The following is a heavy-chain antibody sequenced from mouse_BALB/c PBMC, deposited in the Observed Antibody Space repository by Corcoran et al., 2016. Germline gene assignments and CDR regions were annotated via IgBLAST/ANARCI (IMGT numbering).Heavy chain of an antibody. J-gene: IGHJ4*01. CDR2: INPYNGGT. V-gene: IGHV1-18*01. Sequence: EVQLQQSGPELVKPGASMKISCKASGYSFTGYTMNWVKQSHGKNLEWIGLINPYNGGTSYNQKFKGKATLTVDKSSSTAYMELLSPTSEDSAVYDCARGSYGKNGYYYAMDYGCQGTAVTVSS. D-gene: IGHD2-1*01. CDR3: ARGSYGKNGYYYAMDY. CDR1: GYSFTGYT.